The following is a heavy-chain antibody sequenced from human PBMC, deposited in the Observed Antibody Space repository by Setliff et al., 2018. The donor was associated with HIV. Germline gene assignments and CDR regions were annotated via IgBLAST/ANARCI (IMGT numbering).Heavy chain of an antibody. Sequence: SETLSLTCSVSTDSFSNFHWSWMRQPAGKGLEWIGRIFGSGTTHYNPSLKSRVTMSIDTSKNQFPLKLNSVTAADTAVYFCARDRSKYGTGSSAYNWFDPWGLGTLVTVTS. CDR2: IFGSGTT. J-gene: IGHJ5*02. CDR1: TDSFSNFH. D-gene: IGHD3-16*01. CDR3: ARDRSKYGTGSSAYNWFDP. V-gene: IGHV4-4*07.